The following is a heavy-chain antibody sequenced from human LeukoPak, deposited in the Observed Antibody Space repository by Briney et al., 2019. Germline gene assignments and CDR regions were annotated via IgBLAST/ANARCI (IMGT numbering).Heavy chain of an antibody. J-gene: IGHJ4*02. CDR1: GFTFSSYA. CDR3: AKDCCCSTTSCYVHYFDF. CDR2: ISYDGNSE. Sequence: HPGRSLRLSCAASGFTFSSYAMHWVRQAPGKGLEWVAVISYDGNSEYYTDSVQGRFTISRDNSKSTLFLQMNSLRAEDTAVYFCAKDCCCSTTSCYVHYFDFWGQGTLVTVSS. D-gene: IGHD2-2*01. V-gene: IGHV3-30*18.